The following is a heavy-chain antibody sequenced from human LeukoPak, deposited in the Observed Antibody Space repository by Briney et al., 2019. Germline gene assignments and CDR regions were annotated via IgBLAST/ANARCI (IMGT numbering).Heavy chain of an antibody. V-gene: IGHV4-34*01. Sequence: SETLSLTCAVYGGSFSGYYCSWIRQPPGKGREWIGEINHSGSTNYNPSLKSRVTISVDTSKNQFSLKLSSVTAADTAVYYCARGRTRSQPILLWFRELSAWGQGTLVTVSS. J-gene: IGHJ5*02. CDR2: INHSGST. D-gene: IGHD3-10*01. CDR1: GGSFSGYY. CDR3: ARGRTRSQPILLWFRELSA.